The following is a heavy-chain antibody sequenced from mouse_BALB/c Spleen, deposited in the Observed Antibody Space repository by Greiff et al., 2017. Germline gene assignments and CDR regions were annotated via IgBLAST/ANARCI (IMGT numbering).Heavy chain of an antibody. V-gene: IGHV5-9-4*01. J-gene: IGHJ4*01. CDR3: ARENYYGSSPYYAMDY. CDR1: GFTFSSYA. Sequence: EVKLVESGGGLVKPGGSLKLSCAASGFTFSSYAMSWVRQSPEKRLEWVAEISSGGSYTYYPDTVTGRFTISRDNAKNTLYLEMSSLRSEDTAMYYCARENYYGSSPYYAMDYWGQGTSVTVSS. D-gene: IGHD1-1*01. CDR2: ISSGGSYT.